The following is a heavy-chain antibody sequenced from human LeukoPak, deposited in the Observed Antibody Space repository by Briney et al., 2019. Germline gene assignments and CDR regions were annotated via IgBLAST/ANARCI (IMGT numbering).Heavy chain of an antibody. V-gene: IGHV3-15*01. CDR2: IKSASHGGTT. D-gene: IGHD1-1*01. CDR3: AKSRSGSANWALQIFDN. J-gene: IGHJ4*02. Sequence: GGSLRLSCTASGFNFKNAWMSWVRQAPGKGLEWVGRIKSASHGGTTDYVAPVRGRFAVSRDDSKNMLYLQMDSLRAEDTAVYFCAKSRSGSANWALQIFDNWGQGTLVTVSS. CDR1: GFNFKNAW.